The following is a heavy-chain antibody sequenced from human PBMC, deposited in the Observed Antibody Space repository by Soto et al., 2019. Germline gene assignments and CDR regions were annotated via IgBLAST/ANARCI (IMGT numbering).Heavy chain of an antibody. V-gene: IGHV4-59*08. D-gene: IGHD2-15*01. CDR2: IYYSGST. CDR1: GGSISSYY. CDR3: ARAFGVVVAATMAESYYYYGMDV. J-gene: IGHJ6*02. Sequence: PSETLSLTCTVSGGSISSYYWSWIRQPPGKGLEWIGYIYYSGSTNYNPSLKSRVTISVDTSKNQFSLKLSSVTAADTAVYYCARAFGVVVAATMAESYYYYGMDVWGQGTTVTVSS.